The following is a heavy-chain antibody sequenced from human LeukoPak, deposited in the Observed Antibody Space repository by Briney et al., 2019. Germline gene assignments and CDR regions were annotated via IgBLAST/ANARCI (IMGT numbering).Heavy chain of an antibody. D-gene: IGHD2-2*01. CDR1: AGSISSSSYS. Sequence: PSETLSLTCTVSAGSISSSSYSWGWIRQPPGKGLEWIGSIYYSGSTYYNPSLKSRVTISVDTSKNQFSLKLSSVTAADTAVYYCARDFGSTTPWGQGTLVTVSS. V-gene: IGHV4-39*07. J-gene: IGHJ5*02. CDR3: ARDFGSTTP. CDR2: IYYSGST.